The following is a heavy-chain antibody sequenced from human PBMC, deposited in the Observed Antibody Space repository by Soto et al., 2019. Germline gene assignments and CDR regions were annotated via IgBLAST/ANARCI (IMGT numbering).Heavy chain of an antibody. CDR3: AKDPPKYVDTAKIDY. J-gene: IGHJ4*02. CDR2: ITGSGGST. D-gene: IGHD5-18*01. V-gene: IGHV3-23*01. Sequence: PGGSLRLSCAASGFTFSYYAMSWVRQAPGKGLEWVSAITGSGGSTYYADSVKGRFTISRDNSKNTLYLQMNSLRAEDTAVYYCAKDPPKYVDTAKIDYWGQGTLVTVSS. CDR1: GFTFSYYA.